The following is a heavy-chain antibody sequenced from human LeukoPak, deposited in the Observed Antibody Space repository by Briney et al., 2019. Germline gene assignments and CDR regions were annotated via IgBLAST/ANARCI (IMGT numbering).Heavy chain of an antibody. CDR1: GYTFTRYY. J-gene: IGHJ4*02. V-gene: IGHV1-46*01. D-gene: IGHD5-24*01. Sequence: ASVKVSCKASGYTFTRYYMHWVRQAPGQGLEWMGIINPSGGGTSYAQKFQGRVTMTRDTSTSTVYMELSSLRSEDTAVYSCASIRDGYNTFDYWGQGTLVTVSS. CDR2: INPSGGGT. CDR3: ASIRDGYNTFDY.